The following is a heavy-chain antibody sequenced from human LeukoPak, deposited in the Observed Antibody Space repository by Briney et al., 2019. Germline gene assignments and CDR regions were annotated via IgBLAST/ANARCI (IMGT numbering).Heavy chain of an antibody. CDR2: IYSGGST. Sequence: GGSLRLSCAASGFTVSSNYMSWVRQAPGKGLEWVSVIYSGGSTYYADSVKGRFTISRDNSKNTLYLQMNSLRAEDTAVYYCARVRYDSSGYPNAFDIWGQGTMVTVSS. D-gene: IGHD3-22*01. CDR1: GFTVSSNY. V-gene: IGHV3-53*01. CDR3: ARVRYDSSGYPNAFDI. J-gene: IGHJ3*02.